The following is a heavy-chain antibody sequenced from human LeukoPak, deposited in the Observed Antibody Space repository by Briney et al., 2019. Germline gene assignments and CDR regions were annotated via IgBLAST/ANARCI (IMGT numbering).Heavy chain of an antibody. J-gene: IGHJ5*02. V-gene: IGHV4-59*01. D-gene: IGHD3-10*01. CDR3: ARDRYYYGSGSYSWFDP. Sequence: SETLSLTCTVSGGSISSYYWSWIRQPPGKGLEWIGYIYFSGRTNYNPSLKSRVTISVDTSKNQFSLKLSSVTAADTAVYYCARDRYYYGSGSYSWFDPWGQGTLVTVSS. CDR1: GGSISSYY. CDR2: IYFSGRT.